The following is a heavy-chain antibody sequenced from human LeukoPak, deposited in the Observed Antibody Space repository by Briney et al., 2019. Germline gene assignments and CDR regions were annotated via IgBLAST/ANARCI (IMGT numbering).Heavy chain of an antibody. CDR1: GFTISSNY. D-gene: IGHD2-15*01. CDR2: IYSGGST. Sequence: GGSLRLSCAASGFTISSNYMSWVRQAPGKGLEWVSVIYSGGSTYYADSVKGRFTISRDNSKNTLYLQMNSLRAEDTAVYYCAWGFRIRGYFDYWGQGTLVTVSS. V-gene: IGHV3-53*01. J-gene: IGHJ4*02. CDR3: AWGFRIRGYFDY.